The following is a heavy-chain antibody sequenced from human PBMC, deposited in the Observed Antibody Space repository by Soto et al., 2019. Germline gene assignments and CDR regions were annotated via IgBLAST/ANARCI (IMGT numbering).Heavy chain of an antibody. CDR3: ARRSSGWYFDY. D-gene: IGHD6-19*01. J-gene: IGHJ4*02. CDR2: ISGSGGST. Sequence: EVQLLESGGGLVQPGGSLRLSCAASGFTFSSYAMSWVRQAPGKGLEWVSAISGSGGSTYYADSVKGRFTISRDNSKTTLYLQRNRLRAEDTAVSYCARRSSGWYFDYWGQGTLVTVSS. CDR1: GFTFSSYA. V-gene: IGHV3-23*01.